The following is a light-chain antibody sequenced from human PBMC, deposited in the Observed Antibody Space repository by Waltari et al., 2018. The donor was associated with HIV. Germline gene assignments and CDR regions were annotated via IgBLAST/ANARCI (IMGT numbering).Light chain of an antibody. V-gene: IGKV3-15*01. CDR1: QSVSTY. J-gene: IGKJ1*01. CDR3: QQYSDWPRA. Sequence: EIVVTQFPAALSVSPGERASVSCTVSQSVSTYLAWYHQVPGQAPRLLISDSSNRATGVPVRFSGSGSGTHFILTISSLQSEDSGVYYCQQYSDWPRAFGLGTKVEV. CDR2: DSS.